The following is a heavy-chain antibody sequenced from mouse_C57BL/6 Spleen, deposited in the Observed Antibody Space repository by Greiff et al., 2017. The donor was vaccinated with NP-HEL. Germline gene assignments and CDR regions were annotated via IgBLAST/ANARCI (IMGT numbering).Heavy chain of an antibody. CDR3: ARVESLTTVVATEKSWFAY. V-gene: IGHV5-4*01. J-gene: IGHJ3*01. CDR1: GFTFSSYA. D-gene: IGHD1-1*01. Sequence: EVQLVESGGGLVKPGGSLKLSCAASGFTFSSYAMSWVRQTPEKRLEWVATISDGGSYTYYPDNVKGRFTISRDNAKNNLYLQMSHLKSEDTAMYYCARVESLTTVVATEKSWFAYWGQGTLVTVSA. CDR2: ISDGGSYT.